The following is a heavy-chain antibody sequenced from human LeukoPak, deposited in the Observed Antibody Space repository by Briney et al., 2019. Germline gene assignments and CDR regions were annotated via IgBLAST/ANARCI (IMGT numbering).Heavy chain of an antibody. CDR3: ARVGYYESSGYYEY. J-gene: IGHJ4*02. Sequence: ASVKVSCKASGYTLTDYYMHWVRQAPGQGLEWMGRINPNSGGTNYAQKFQGRVTMTRDTSISTVYMELSRLRSDDTTVYYCARVGYYESSGYYEYWGQGTLVTVSS. CDR1: GYTLTDYY. D-gene: IGHD3-22*01. CDR2: INPNSGGT. V-gene: IGHV1-2*06.